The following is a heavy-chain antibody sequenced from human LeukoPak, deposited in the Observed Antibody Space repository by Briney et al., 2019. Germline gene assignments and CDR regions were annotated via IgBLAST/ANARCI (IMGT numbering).Heavy chain of an antibody. V-gene: IGHV4-34*01. J-gene: IGHJ5*02. D-gene: IGHD5-24*01. CDR1: GGSFSGYY. CDR3: ARSRDGYPQNP. CDR2: IYHSGST. Sequence: PSETLSLTCAVYGGSFSGYYWSWIRQPPGKGLEWIGEIYHSGSTNYNPSLKSRVTISVDKSKNQFSLKLSSVTAADTAVYYCARSRDGYPQNPWGQGTLVTVSS.